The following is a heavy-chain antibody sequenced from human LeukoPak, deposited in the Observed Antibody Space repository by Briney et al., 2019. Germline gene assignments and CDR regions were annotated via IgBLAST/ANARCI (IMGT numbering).Heavy chain of an antibody. CDR2: IKTKTDGGTT. CDR1: GFTFSKAW. V-gene: IGHV3-15*01. J-gene: IGHJ4*02. Sequence: GGSLRLSCAASGFTFSKAWMSWVRQAPGKGLEWVGRIKTKTDGGTTDYAAPVKGRFTISRDDSKNTLSLQMNSLKTEDTAVYYCTTDIYCSSTSCYPNWGQGTLVTVTS. D-gene: IGHD2-2*01. CDR3: TTDIYCSSTSCYPN.